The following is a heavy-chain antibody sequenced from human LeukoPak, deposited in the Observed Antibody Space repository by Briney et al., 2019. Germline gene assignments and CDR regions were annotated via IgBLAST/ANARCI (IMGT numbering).Heavy chain of an antibody. Sequence: ASVKVSCKASGYTFTSYAMHWVRQAPGQRLEWMGWINAGNGNTKYPQKFQGRVTITRDTSASTAYMELSSLRSEDTAVYYCASVYDILTGLFVWGQGTLVTVSS. CDR1: GYTFTSYA. D-gene: IGHD3-9*01. CDR3: ASVYDILTGLFV. V-gene: IGHV1-3*01. J-gene: IGHJ4*02. CDR2: INAGNGNT.